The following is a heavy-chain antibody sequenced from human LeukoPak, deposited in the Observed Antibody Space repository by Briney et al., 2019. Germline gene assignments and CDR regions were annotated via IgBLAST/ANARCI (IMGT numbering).Heavy chain of an antibody. CDR3: ARTVGAEYYFDY. CDR1: GGSISSGNW. CDR2: SYHSGST. J-gene: IGHJ4*02. V-gene: IGHV4-4*02. Sequence: SGTLSLTCAVSGGSISSGNWWSWVRQSPGKGLEWIGESYHSGSTKYNPSLKSRVTISVDKSKNQFSLKLSSVTAADTAVYYCARTVGAEYYFDYWGQGTLVTVSS. D-gene: IGHD1-26*01.